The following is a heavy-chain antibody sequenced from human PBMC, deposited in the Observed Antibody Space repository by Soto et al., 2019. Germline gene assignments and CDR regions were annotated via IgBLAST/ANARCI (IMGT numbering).Heavy chain of an antibody. CDR1: GYTFTSYG. V-gene: IGHV1-18*01. D-gene: IGHD6-19*01. CDR2: ISAYNGNT. J-gene: IGHJ6*02. CDR3: ARNPGQWLVHPRVGYYGMDA. Sequence: ASVKVSCKASGYTFTSYGISWVRQAPGQGLEWMGWISAYNGNTNYAQKLQGRVTMTTDTSTSTAYVELRSLRSDDTAVYYCARNPGQWLVHPRVGYYGMDAWGQGATVTVSS.